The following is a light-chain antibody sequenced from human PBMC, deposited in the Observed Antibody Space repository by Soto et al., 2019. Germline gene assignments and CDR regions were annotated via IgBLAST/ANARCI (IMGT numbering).Light chain of an antibody. CDR2: EVT. J-gene: IGLJ3*02. V-gene: IGLV2-14*01. CDR1: RSDVGAYNY. Sequence: QSVLTQPASVSGSPGQSIAISCTGTRSDVGAYNYVSWYQQHPGKAPKLMISEVTNRPSGVSDRFSGSKSGNTASLTISGLQAEDEADYYCQSYDSSLSGWVFGGGTKVTVL. CDR3: QSYDSSLSGWV.